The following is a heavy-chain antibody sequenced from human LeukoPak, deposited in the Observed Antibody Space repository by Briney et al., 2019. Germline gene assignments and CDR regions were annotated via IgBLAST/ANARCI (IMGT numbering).Heavy chain of an antibody. J-gene: IGHJ4*02. D-gene: IGHD1-26*01. CDR3: AKDRGSSGSFPECFDY. CDR2: ISGSGGST. Sequence: PGGSLRLSCAASGFTFSSYALSWVRQAPGKGLERVSAISGSGGSTYYADSVKGRFTISRDNSKITLYLQMTSLGAEDTAVYYCAKDRGSSGSFPECFDYWGQGTLVTVSS. CDR1: GFTFSSYA. V-gene: IGHV3-23*01.